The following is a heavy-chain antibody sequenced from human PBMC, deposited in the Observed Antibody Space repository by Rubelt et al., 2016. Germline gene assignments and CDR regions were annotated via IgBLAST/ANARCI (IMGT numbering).Heavy chain of an antibody. J-gene: IGHJ4*02. CDR2: INAGNGNT. CDR1: GNTFTSYA. V-gene: IGHV1-3*01. D-gene: IGHD6-19*01. Sequence: QVQLVQSGAEVKKPGASVKVSCKASGNTFTSYAMHWVRQAPGQRLEWMGWINAGNGNTKYSQKSQGRVTITRDTSASTAYMELSSLRSEDTAVYYCATIAVAGYHPATVFDYWGPGTLVTVSS. CDR3: ATIAVAGYHPATVFDY.